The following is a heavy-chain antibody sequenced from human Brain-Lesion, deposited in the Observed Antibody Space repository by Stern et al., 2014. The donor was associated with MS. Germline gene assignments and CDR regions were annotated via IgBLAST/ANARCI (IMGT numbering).Heavy chain of an antibody. CDR2: IYPGDSDP. D-gene: IGHD6-13*01. Sequence: VQLVQSGAEVKKPGESLKISCKGSGYSFTSYWIGWVRQMPGQGLEWMGIIYPGDSDPRSTPSFQAQFTISADKSISPAYLQWSSLKASDTAMYYCATPAAGGSIDYWGQGPLVTVSS. CDR1: GYSFTSYW. V-gene: IGHV5-51*01. J-gene: IGHJ4*02. CDR3: ATPAAGGSIDY.